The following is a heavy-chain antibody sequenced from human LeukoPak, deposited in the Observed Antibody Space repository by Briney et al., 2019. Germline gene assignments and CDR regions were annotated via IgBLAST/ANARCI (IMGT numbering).Heavy chain of an antibody. CDR2: ICGTCGGT. V-gene: IGHV3-23*01. CDR1: GFTFSNYA. Sequence: GGSLRLSCAGSGFTFSNYAMSWVRQAPGRGLEWVSGICGTCGGTYYADSVKGRFTISRDNAKNSLYLQMNSLRAEDTAVYYCARVDSGSFSPFYYWGQGTLVTVSS. D-gene: IGHD1-26*01. CDR3: ARVDSGSFSPFYY. J-gene: IGHJ4*02.